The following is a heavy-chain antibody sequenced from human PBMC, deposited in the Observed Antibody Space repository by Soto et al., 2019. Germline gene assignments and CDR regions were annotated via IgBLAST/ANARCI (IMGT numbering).Heavy chain of an antibody. V-gene: IGHV3-74*01. CDR3: VRDQRMAATDYYDAWNI. Sequence: EVQLVESGGGLVQPGGSLRLSCAASGCNFSRYWMHWVRQAPGKGLVWVSRIKSDGSSTTYADSVKGRFTISRDNTKNTLYLRNNSARAEETALYCCVRDQRMAATDYYDAWNIWGQVTMVTFS. D-gene: IGHD6-13*01. CDR2: IKSDGSST. CDR1: GCNFSRYW. J-gene: IGHJ3*02.